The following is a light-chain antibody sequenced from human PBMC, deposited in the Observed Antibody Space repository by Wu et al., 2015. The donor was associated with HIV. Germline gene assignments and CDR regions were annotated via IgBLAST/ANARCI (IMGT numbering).Light chain of an antibody. Sequence: EIVLTQSPATLSLSPGERATLSCRASQSVSSYLAWYQQKPGQAPRLLIYDASNRATGIPVRFSGSGSGTDFTLTISSLEPEDFAVYYCQQRSNWHPTFGGGTKVEIK. CDR1: QSVSSY. J-gene: IGKJ4*01. V-gene: IGKV3-11*01. CDR3: QQRSNWHPT. CDR2: DAS.